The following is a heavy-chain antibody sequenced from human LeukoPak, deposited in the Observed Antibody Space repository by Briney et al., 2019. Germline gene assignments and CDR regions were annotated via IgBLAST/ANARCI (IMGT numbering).Heavy chain of an antibody. Sequence: GGSLRLSCAASGFTFSSYWMSWVRQAPGKGLEWVANIKQDGSEKYYVDSVKGRSTISRDNAENSLYLQMNSLRAEDTAVYYCARDTDSSGYYYGSFFDYWGQGTLVTVSS. V-gene: IGHV3-7*01. CDR2: IKQDGSEK. J-gene: IGHJ4*02. CDR1: GFTFSSYW. D-gene: IGHD3-22*01. CDR3: ARDTDSSGYYYGSFFDY.